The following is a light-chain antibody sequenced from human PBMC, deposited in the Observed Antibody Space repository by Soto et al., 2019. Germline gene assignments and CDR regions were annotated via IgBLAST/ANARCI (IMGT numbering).Light chain of an antibody. V-gene: IGKV1-5*03. CDR1: QSISSS. CDR2: EAS. J-gene: IGKJ1*01. CDR3: QHYNSYSET. Sequence: DIQMTRSPSSLSGSVGDRVTLTCRARQSISSSLAWYQQQPGKAPKLLIYEASTLKGGVPSRCSGSGSGTIFTLTISSLQPDDFATYYCQHYNSYSETFGQGTKVDNK.